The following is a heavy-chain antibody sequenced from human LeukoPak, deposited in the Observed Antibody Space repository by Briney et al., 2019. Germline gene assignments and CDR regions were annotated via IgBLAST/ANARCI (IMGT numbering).Heavy chain of an antibody. CDR3: ARDLNGYSYGPYDAFDI. CDR2: IYYSGST. Sequence: SETLSLTCTVSGGSLSSYYWSWIRQPPGKGLEWIGYIYYSGSTNYNPSLKSRVTISVDTSKNQFSLKLSSVTAADTAVYYCARDLNGYSYGPYDAFDIWGQGTMVTVSS. J-gene: IGHJ3*02. CDR1: GGSLSSYY. V-gene: IGHV4-59*01. D-gene: IGHD5-18*01.